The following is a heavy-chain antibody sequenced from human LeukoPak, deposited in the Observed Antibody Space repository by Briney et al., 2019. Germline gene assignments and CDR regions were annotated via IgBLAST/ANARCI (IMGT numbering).Heavy chain of an antibody. CDR3: ARDSRGSQFGKVYYYGMDV. V-gene: IGHV4-39*07. CDR1: GGSISSRSYY. CDR2: IYYSGST. Sequence: SETLSLTCTVSGGSISSRSYYWGWIRQPPGKGPEWIGSIYYSGSTYYNPSLKSRVTISVDTSKNQFSLKLSSVTAADTAVYYCARDSRGSQFGKVYYYGMDVWGQGTTVIVSS. D-gene: IGHD1-26*01. J-gene: IGHJ6*02.